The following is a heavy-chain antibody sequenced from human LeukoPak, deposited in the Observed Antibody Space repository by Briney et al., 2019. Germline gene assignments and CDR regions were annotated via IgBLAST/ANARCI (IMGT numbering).Heavy chain of an antibody. CDR3: ARDYYYGMDV. Sequence: GGSLRLSCAASGFTFSTYWMHWVRQAPGKGLEWVSRINPYGITTTCADSVKGRFTISRDNAKNTLFLKMNSLSAEDTAVYYCARDYYYGMDVWGQGTTITVSS. CDR2: INPYGITT. V-gene: IGHV3-74*01. J-gene: IGHJ6*02. CDR1: GFTFSTYW.